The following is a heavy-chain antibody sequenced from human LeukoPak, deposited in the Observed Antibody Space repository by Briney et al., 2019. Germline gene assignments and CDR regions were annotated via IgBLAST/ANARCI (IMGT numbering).Heavy chain of an antibody. CDR2: INPNSGGT. Sequence: GASVKVSCKASGYTFTGYYMHWVRQAPGQGLEWMGWINPNSGGTNYAQKFQGRVTMTRDTSIGTAYMELSRLRSDDTAVYYCARDGILGYCTNGVCHNWFDPWGQGTLVTVSS. V-gene: IGHV1-2*02. CDR3: ARDGILGYCTNGVCHNWFDP. J-gene: IGHJ5*02. CDR1: GYTFTGYY. D-gene: IGHD2-8*01.